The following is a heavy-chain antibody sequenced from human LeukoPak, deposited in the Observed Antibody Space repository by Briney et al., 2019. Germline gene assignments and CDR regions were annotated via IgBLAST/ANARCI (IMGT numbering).Heavy chain of an antibody. CDR3: ARVSPGDGYNLAFDY. J-gene: IGHJ4*02. V-gene: IGHV4-4*07. CDR1: GGSISSYY. CDR2: IYTSGST. D-gene: IGHD5-24*01. Sequence: PSETLSLTCTVSGGSISSYYWSWIRQPAGKGLEWIGRIYTSGSTNYNPSLKGRVTMSVDTSKNQFSLKLSSVTAADTAVYYCARVSPGDGYNLAFDYWGQGTLVTVSS.